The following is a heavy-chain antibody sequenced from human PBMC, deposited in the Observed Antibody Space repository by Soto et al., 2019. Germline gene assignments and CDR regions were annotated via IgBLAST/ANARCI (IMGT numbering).Heavy chain of an antibody. J-gene: IGHJ1*01. CDR1: GYTFTSYG. CDR2: ISVYNDNT. Sequence: QVQLVQSGSEIKKTGAAVKVSCKAFGYTFTSYGIGWVRQAPGQGLEWMGWISVYNDNTNYAQKFQGRVTMTTETSSSTAYMELRSLKSDDTAVYYCARIGFDGHWGQGTLVTGSS. D-gene: IGHD3-9*01. CDR3: ARIGFDGH. V-gene: IGHV1-18*01.